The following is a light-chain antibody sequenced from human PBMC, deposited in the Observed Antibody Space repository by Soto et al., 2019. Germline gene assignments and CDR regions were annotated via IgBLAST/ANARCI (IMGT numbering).Light chain of an antibody. J-gene: IGLJ1*01. CDR3: SSFSISTAYL. Sequence: QSALTQPASVSGSPGQSITISCTGTSSDVGAYDYVSWYQIHPGKAPKLMVFEVSNRPSGVSYRFSGSKSDNTASLTISGLQAEDEADYFCSSFSISTAYLFGTGTKVTVL. CDR2: EVS. V-gene: IGLV2-14*01. CDR1: SSDVGAYDY.